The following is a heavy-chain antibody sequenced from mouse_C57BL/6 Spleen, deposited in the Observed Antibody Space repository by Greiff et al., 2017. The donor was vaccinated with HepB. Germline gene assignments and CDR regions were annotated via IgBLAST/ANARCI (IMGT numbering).Heavy chain of an antibody. V-gene: IGHV1-61*01. CDR2: IYPSDSET. D-gene: IGHD1-2*01. Sequence: QVQLQQPGAELVRPGSSVKLSCKASGYTFTSYWMDWVKQRPGQGLEWIGNIYPSDSETHYNQKFKDKATLTVDQSSSTAYMQLSSLTSEDSAVYYCAREITAPWYFDVWGTGTTVTVSS. CDR3: AREITAPWYFDV. J-gene: IGHJ1*03. CDR1: GYTFTSYW.